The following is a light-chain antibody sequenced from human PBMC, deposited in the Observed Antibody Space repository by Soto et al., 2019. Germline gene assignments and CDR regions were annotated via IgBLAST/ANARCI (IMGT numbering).Light chain of an antibody. Sequence: EIVLTQSPGTLSLSPGEGATLSCRASQSVSSTYLAWYQQKPGQAPRLLIYGASSRATGIPDRFSGSGTGTEFAVEISRLGPHDFVVYYCQQDGSSPRTFGQGTKVEIK. CDR2: GAS. V-gene: IGKV3-20*01. CDR3: QQDGSSPRT. J-gene: IGKJ1*01. CDR1: QSVSSTY.